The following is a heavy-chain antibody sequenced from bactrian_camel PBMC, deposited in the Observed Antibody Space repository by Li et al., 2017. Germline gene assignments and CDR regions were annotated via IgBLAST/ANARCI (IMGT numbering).Heavy chain of an antibody. CDR2: ITQYGRNT. D-gene: IGHD2*01. V-gene: IGHV3S40*01. J-gene: IGHJ6*01. CDR3: AADQEKGGGGSCPGEFGY. CDR1: VFAASRHA. Sequence: VQLVESGEALVQPGGSLRLSCAASVFAASRHAMSWVRQAPGKGLEWVSSITQYGRNTYYTDSVKGRFTISQDNAKNTVYLQMNSLEPEDTAVYYRAADQEKGGGGSCPGEFGYWGHGTQVTVS.